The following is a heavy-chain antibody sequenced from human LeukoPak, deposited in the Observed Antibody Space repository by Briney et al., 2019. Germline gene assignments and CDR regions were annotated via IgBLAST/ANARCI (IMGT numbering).Heavy chain of an antibody. J-gene: IGHJ6*03. CDR1: GGSISSSSYY. CDR3: ARGGSSDSFYYYYYMDV. CDR2: IYYSGST. Sequence: SETLSLTCTVSGGSISSSSYYWGWIRQPPGKGLEWIGSIYYSGSTYYNPSLKSRVPISVDTSKNQFSLKLSSVTAADTAVYYCARGGSSDSFYYYYYMDVWGKGTTVTVSS. V-gene: IGHV4-39*07. D-gene: IGHD2-21*02.